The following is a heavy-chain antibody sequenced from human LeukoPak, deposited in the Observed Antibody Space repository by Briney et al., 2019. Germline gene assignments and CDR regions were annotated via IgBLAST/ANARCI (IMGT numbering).Heavy chain of an antibody. CDR3: ARDQLGAVLYFDY. CDR2: IIPIFGTA. V-gene: IGHV1-69*01. Sequence: SVKVSCKASGGTFSSYAISWVRQAPGQGLEWMGGIIPIFGTANYAQKFQGGVTITADESTSTAYMELSSLRSEDTAVYYCARDQLGAVLYFDYWGQGALVTVSS. CDR1: GGTFSSYA. J-gene: IGHJ4*02. D-gene: IGHD1-1*01.